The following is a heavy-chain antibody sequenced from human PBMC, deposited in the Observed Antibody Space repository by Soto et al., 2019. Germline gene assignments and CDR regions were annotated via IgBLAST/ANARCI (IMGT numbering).Heavy chain of an antibody. CDR3: TRDTYGSGSYYTFDY. J-gene: IGHJ4*02. CDR1: GFTFGDYA. CDR2: IRSKAYGGTT. V-gene: IGHV3-49*03. Sequence: GGSLRLSCTASGFTFGDYAMSWFRQAPGKGLEWVGFIRSKAYGGTTEYAASVKGRFTISRDDSKSIAYLQMNSLKTEDTAVYYCTRDTYGSGSYYTFDYWGQGTLVTVSS. D-gene: IGHD3-10*01.